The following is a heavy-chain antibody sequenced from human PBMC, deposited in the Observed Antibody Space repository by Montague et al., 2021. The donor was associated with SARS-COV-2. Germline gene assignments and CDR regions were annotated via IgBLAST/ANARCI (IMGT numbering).Heavy chain of an antibody. CDR2: IYYSGRT. V-gene: IGHV4-59*01. J-gene: IGHJ3*02. Sequence: SETLSLTCTVSGGSISSYYWSWIRQPPGKGLEWIGYIYYSGRTHYNPSLKSRVTISLDTSKNQFSLKLNSVTAADTAVYYCARGNYGPDAFDIWGQGTMVTVSA. CDR1: GGSISSYY. D-gene: IGHD3-10*01. CDR3: ARGNYGPDAFDI.